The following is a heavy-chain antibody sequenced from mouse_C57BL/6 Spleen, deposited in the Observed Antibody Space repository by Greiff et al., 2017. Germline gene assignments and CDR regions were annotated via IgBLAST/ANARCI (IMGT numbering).Heavy chain of an antibody. Sequence: QVQLQQPGAELVKPGASVKLSCKASGYTFTSYWMQWVKQRPGQGLEWIGEIDPSDSYTNYNQKFKGKATLTVDTSSSTAYMQLSSLTSEDSAVYYCARKGGTVRDYYAMDYWGQGTSVTVSS. CDR2: IDPSDSYT. J-gene: IGHJ4*01. V-gene: IGHV1-50*01. CDR3: ARKGGTVRDYYAMDY. D-gene: IGHD1-1*01. CDR1: GYTFTSYW.